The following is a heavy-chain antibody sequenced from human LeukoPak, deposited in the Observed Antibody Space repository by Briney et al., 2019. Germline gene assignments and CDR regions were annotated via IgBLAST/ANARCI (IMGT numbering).Heavy chain of an antibody. CDR3: ARDRPSITVAGTTSSDY. V-gene: IGHV1-18*01. D-gene: IGHD6-19*01. Sequence: ASVKVSCKASGYTFTIYGLTWVRQAPGQGLELMGWISAYNGNTKYSQKLQGRVTMTTDTSTSTAYLELRSLRSDDTAVYYCARDRPSITVAGTTSSDYWGQGTLVTVSS. CDR1: GYTFTIYG. J-gene: IGHJ4*02. CDR2: ISAYNGNT.